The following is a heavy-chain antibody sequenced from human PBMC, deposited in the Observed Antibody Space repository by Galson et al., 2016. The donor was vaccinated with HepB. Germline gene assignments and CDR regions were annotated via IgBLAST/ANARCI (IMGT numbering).Heavy chain of an antibody. CDR2: ASYDGSNN. CDR3: ARGSGSGSSRFRFYFYMDM. Sequence: SLRLSCAASGFTFSSYGMHWVRQAPGKGLEWVAVASYDGSNNYYPDSVKDRFTVSRDNSKNTLYLHMNSLRVDDSAIYYCARGSGSGSSRFRFYFYMDMWGKGTTVTVSS. CDR1: GFTFSSYG. J-gene: IGHJ6*03. D-gene: IGHD3-10*01. V-gene: IGHV3-30-3*01.